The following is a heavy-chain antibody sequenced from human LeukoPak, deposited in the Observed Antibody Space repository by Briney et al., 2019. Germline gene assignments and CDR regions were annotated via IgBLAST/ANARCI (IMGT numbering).Heavy chain of an antibody. D-gene: IGHD6-19*01. CDR1: GFTFSHYW. CDR3: AKDPSGWSYYFDY. Sequence: GGSLRLSCAASGFTFSHYWMHWVRQAPGKGLVWVSRIYNDGSSTSYADSVKGRFTISRDNAKSTLYLQMNSLRAEDTAVYYCAKDPSGWSYYFDYWGQGTLVTVSS. J-gene: IGHJ4*02. CDR2: IYNDGSST. V-gene: IGHV3-74*01.